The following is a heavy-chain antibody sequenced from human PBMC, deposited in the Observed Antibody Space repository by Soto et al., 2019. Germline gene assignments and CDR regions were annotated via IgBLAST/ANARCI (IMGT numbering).Heavy chain of an antibody. CDR1: GGSISSSNW. V-gene: IGHV4-4*02. D-gene: IGHD2-2*01. J-gene: IGHJ6*02. CDR3: ARDQPTPLVVPAAKYYYDGMDV. CDR2: IYHSGST. Sequence: SETLSLTCAVSGGSISSSNWWSWVRQPPGKGLEWIGEIYHSGSTNYNPSLKSRVTISVDKSKNQFSLKLSSVTAADTAVYYCARDQPTPLVVPAAKYYYDGMDVWGQGTTVTVSS.